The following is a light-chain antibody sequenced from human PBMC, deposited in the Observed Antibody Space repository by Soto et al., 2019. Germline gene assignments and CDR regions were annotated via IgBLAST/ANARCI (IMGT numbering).Light chain of an antibody. CDR3: QQYNNWWT. CDR2: GAS. V-gene: IGKV3-15*01. CDR1: RSVSSS. J-gene: IGKJ1*01. Sequence: VRTQSPSTVSFSPGERATVSFRASRSVSSSLAWYQQKPGQAPRLLIYGASTRATGIPARFSGSGSGTEFTLTISSLQSEDFAVYYCQQYNNWWTFGQGTKVDIK.